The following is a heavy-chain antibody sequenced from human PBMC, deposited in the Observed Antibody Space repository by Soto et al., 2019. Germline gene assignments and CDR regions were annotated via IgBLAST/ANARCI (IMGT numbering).Heavy chain of an antibody. D-gene: IGHD3-16*01. CDR2: ISSRSSET. V-gene: IGHV3-21*01. CDR1: GVTFRRVS. J-gene: IGHJ4*02. Sequence: LSCEASGVTFRRVSMNWVRQVPGKGVELVVFISSRSSETWYAGLVKGRFNMSRDDAQSSLFLRMNSLGPVDVAMYYCARGVYWGPGSQGTVS. CDR3: ARGVY.